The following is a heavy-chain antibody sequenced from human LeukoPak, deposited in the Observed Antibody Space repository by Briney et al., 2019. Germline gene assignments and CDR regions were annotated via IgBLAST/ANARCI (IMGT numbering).Heavy chain of an antibody. D-gene: IGHD3-10*01. CDR3: ARQVVVRGAYFDY. J-gene: IGHJ4*02. CDR1: GGSISSYY. V-gene: IGHV4-59*08. Sequence: PETLSLTCTVSGGSISSYYWGWIRQPPGKGLEWIGYIYYSGSTNYNPSLKSRVTISVDTSKNQFSLKLSSVTAADTAVYYCARQVVVRGAYFDYWGQGTLVTVSS. CDR2: IYYSGST.